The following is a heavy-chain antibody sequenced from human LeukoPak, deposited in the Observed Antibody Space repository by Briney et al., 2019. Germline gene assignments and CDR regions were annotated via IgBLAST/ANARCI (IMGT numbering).Heavy chain of an antibody. Sequence: GSLRLSCAASGFTFSSYAMSWVRQAPGKGLEWIGSIYYSGSTYYNPSLKSRVTISVDTSKNQFSLKLSSVTAADTAVYYCARDIDDRLRETTDYWGQGTLVTVSS. J-gene: IGHJ4*02. V-gene: IGHV4-39*02. D-gene: IGHD4-17*01. CDR3: ARDIDDRLRETTDY. CDR1: GFTFSSYA. CDR2: IYYSGST.